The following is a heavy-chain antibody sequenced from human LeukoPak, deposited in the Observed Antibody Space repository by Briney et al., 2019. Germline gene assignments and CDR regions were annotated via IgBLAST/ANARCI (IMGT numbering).Heavy chain of an antibody. CDR3: ARDGYYGSGRLDY. V-gene: IGHV4-34*01. D-gene: IGHD3-10*01. Sequence: PSETLSLTCAVYGGSFSGYYWSWIRQSPGKGLEWIGEINHSGSTNYNPSLKSRVTISVDTSKNQFSLKLSSVTAADTAVYYCARDGYYGSGRLDYWGQGTLVTVSS. J-gene: IGHJ4*02. CDR2: INHSGST. CDR1: GGSFSGYY.